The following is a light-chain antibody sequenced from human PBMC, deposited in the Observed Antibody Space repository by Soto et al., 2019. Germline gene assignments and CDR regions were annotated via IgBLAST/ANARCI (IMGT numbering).Light chain of an antibody. CDR1: QSVSTN. J-gene: IGKJ1*01. CDR2: GAS. CDR3: QQYGSSLWT. Sequence: EIVMTQSPATLSVPPGERATLSCRASQSVSTNFAWYQQKPGQAPRLLIYGASSRAAGIPDRFSGSGSGTDFTLTISRLEPEDFAVYYCQQYGSSLWTFGQGTK. V-gene: IGKV3-20*01.